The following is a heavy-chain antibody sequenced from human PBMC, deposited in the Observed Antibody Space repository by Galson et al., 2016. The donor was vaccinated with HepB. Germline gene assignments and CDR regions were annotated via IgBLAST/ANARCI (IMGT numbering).Heavy chain of an antibody. D-gene: IGHD6-19*01. J-gene: IGHJ5*02. CDR2: ISVYGIR. Sequence: SLRLSCAASGYTFRSYAMTWVRQAPGKGLEWVSGISVYGIRYYAETVQGRLTVSQDNSKNTPLLQMKSPKAEDTAIYYCAKYFRYGSAWGPGTLVTVSS. CDR1: GYTFRSYA. CDR3: AKYFRYGSA. V-gene: IGHV3-23*01.